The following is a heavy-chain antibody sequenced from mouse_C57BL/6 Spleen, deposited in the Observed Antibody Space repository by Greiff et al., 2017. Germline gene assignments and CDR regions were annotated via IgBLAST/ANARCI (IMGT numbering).Heavy chain of an antibody. D-gene: IGHD2-4*01. CDR2: INPSSGYT. Sequence: QVQLQQSGAELARPGASVKMSCKASGCTFTSYTMHWVKQRPGQGLEWIGYINPSSGYTKYNQKFKDKATLTADKSSSTAYMQLSSLTSEDSAVYYCARGDDYDPAWFAYWGQGTLVTVSA. V-gene: IGHV1-4*01. CDR3: ARGDDYDPAWFAY. J-gene: IGHJ3*01. CDR1: GCTFTSYT.